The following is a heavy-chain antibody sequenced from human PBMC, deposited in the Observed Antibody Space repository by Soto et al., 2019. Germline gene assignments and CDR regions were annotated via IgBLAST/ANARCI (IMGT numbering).Heavy chain of an antibody. J-gene: IGHJ6*02. V-gene: IGHV4-59*01. D-gene: IGHD4-17*01. CDR3: ARDAKTTVIPYYYYYGMDV. Sequence: QVQLQESGPGLVKPSETLSLTCTVSGGSISTYYWSWIRQPPGKGLEWIGYISYSGSTNYNPSLKSRLTISVDTSKNQFSLKLSSVTAADTAVYYCARDAKTTVIPYYYYYGMDVWGQGTTVTVSS. CDR2: ISYSGST. CDR1: GGSISTYY.